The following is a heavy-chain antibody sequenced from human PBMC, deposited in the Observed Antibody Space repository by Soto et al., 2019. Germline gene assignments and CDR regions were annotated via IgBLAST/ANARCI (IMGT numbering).Heavy chain of an antibody. D-gene: IGHD3-3*02. V-gene: IGHV4-31*03. CDR3: ARHLGPRFIFGQDAFDM. CDR2: ISYSGRS. Sequence: QVQLQESGPGLVKPSQTLSLTCTVSGDSVSSGFHSLTWLRQHPGMVLEWIGNISYSGRSYYNPSLESRLSLSVATSRNLFSLSLTSVTAADTAVYFCARHLGPRFIFGQDAFDMWGQGTLVTVSS. J-gene: IGHJ3*02. CDR1: GDSVSSGFHS.